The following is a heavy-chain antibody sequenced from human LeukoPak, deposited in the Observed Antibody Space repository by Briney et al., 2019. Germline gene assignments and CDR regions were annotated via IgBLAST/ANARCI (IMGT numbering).Heavy chain of an antibody. D-gene: IGHD2-21*01. V-gene: IGHV3-7*01. J-gene: IGHJ4*02. CDR2: IKEEGSEK. CDR3: ARVAWPHYFDY. CDR1: GFSFRSCW. Sequence: GSLRLSSAASGFSFRSCWMSWVRKAPGKGLEWGANIKEEGSEKYYVDSVKGRFTISRDNAENALYLQMNSLRGEDTAVYYCARVAWPHYFDYWGQGTLVTVSS.